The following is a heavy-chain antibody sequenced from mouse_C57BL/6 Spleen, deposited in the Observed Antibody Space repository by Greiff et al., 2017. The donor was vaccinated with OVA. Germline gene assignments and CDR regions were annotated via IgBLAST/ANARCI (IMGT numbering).Heavy chain of an antibody. CDR1: GYTFTDYY. J-gene: IGHJ2*01. CDR3: ARGYGNPYYFDY. V-gene: IGHV1-26*01. D-gene: IGHD2-10*02. Sequence: EVQLQQSGPELVKPGASVKISCKASGYTFTDYYMNWVKQSHGKSLEWIGDINPNNGGTSYNQKFKGKATLTVDKSSSTAYMELRSLTAEDSAVYDCARGYGNPYYFDYWGQGTTLTVSS. CDR2: INPNNGGT.